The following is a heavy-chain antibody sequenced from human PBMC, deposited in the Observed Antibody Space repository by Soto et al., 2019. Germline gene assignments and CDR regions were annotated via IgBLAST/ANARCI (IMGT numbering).Heavy chain of an antibody. J-gene: IGHJ4*02. CDR1: GYSFTSYW. CDR2: IYPDDSDT. D-gene: IGHD5-18*01. CDR3: ARQGKYNYGSNDF. V-gene: IGHV5-51*01. Sequence: PGESLKISCKGSGYSFTSYWIGWVRQLPGKGLEWMGIIYPDDSDTRYSPSFQGQDIMSADKSISTAYLQWSSLKASDTAMYYCARQGKYNYGSNDFWGQGTLVTVSS.